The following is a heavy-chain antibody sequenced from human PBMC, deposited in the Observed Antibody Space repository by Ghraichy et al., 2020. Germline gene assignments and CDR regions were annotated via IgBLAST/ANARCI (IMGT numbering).Heavy chain of an antibody. Sequence: GGSLRLSCAASGFTFSSYAMSWVRQAPGKGLEWVSTISGSAGSTYYADSVKGRFTISRDNSKNTLYLQMNSLRAEDTAVYYCAKDIPVGYTYGYGDAFDIWGQGTMVTVSS. CDR1: GFTFSSYA. D-gene: IGHD5-18*01. CDR3: AKDIPVGYTYGYGDAFDI. V-gene: IGHV3-23*01. CDR2: ISGSAGST. J-gene: IGHJ3*02.